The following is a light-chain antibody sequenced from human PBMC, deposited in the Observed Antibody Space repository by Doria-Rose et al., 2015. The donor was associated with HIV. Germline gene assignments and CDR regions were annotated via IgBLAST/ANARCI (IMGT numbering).Light chain of an antibody. V-gene: IGKV3-20*01. CDR1: QSFSSTY. CDR2: DGS. J-gene: IGKJ1*01. Sequence: TQSPGTLSLSPGERATLSCRASQSFSSTYLAWYQQKPGQAPSLLIYDGSTRATGIRDRFSASGSGTDFTPTINRLEPEDCALYYCHQYGTSWTFGQGTKVEI. CDR3: HQYGTSWT.